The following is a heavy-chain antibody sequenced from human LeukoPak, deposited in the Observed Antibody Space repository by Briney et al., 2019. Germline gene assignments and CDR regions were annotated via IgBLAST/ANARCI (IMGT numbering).Heavy chain of an antibody. CDR1: GYTFTGYY. CDR2: INPNSGNT. CDR3: ARDLVGATTSDAFDI. D-gene: IGHD1-26*01. J-gene: IGHJ3*02. V-gene: IGHV1-2*02. Sequence: ASVKVSCKASGYTFTGYYMHWVRQAPGQGLEWMGWINPNSGNTGYAQKFQGRVTMTRDTSISTAYMELSRLRSDDTAVYYCARDLVGATTSDAFDIWGQGTMVTVSS.